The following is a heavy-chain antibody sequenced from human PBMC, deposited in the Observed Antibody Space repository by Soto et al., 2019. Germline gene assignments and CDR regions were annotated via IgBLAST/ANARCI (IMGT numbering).Heavy chain of an antibody. V-gene: IGHV4-39*01. D-gene: IGHD6-19*01. Sequence: SETLSLACTAYGGAIRNRISYWGWIRQPRGKGREWIGTFYYDGSVAYSPSLKSRVTLSVDTSRNRFSVKINSVTAADTAVYFCARHRIAVAGPLDSWGQGTLVTVPS. J-gene: IGHJ4*02. CDR3: ARHRIAVAGPLDS. CDR2: FYYDGSV. CDR1: GGAIRNRISY.